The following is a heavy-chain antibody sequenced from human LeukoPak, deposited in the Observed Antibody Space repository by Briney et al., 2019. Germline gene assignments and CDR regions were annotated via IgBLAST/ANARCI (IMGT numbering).Heavy chain of an antibody. Sequence: GGSLRLSCAASGFTPSSYWMHWVRQAPGKGLVWVSRIDTDVSSTSYADSVKGRFTISRDNAKNTLYLQMNSLRAEDTAVYYCARDASARDIPYYFDYWGQGTLVTVSS. D-gene: IGHD2-15*01. J-gene: IGHJ4*02. CDR3: ARDASARDIPYYFDY. CDR1: GFTPSSYW. CDR2: IDTDVSST. V-gene: IGHV3-74*01.